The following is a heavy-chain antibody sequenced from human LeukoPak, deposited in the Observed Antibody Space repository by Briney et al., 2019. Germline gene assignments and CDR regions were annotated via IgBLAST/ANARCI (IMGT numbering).Heavy chain of an antibody. CDR1: GFTFSSYW. CDR3: ARQSAAPGYNTLTGYYAYGVDV. CDR2: VYYSGSA. Sequence: GSLRLSCAASGFTFSSYWMHWVRQSPGKGLEWIGSVYYSGSAYYNPSLKSRVTMSVHTSTNQFSLRVSSVTAADTAVYYCARQSAAPGYNTLTGYYAYGVDVWGQGTTVTVSS. V-gene: IGHV4-39*01. D-gene: IGHD3-9*01. J-gene: IGHJ6*02.